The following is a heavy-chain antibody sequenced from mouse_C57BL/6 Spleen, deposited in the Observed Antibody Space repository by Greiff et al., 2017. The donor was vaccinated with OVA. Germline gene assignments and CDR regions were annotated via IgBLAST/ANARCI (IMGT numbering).Heavy chain of an antibody. V-gene: IGHV1-64*01. CDR3: ARPITTVVSYFDY. CDR1: GYTFTSYW. CDR2: IHPNSGST. J-gene: IGHJ2*01. D-gene: IGHD1-1*01. Sequence: VQLQQPGAELVKPGASVKLSCKASGYTFTSYWMHWVKQRPGQGLEWIGMIHPNSGSTNYNEKFKSKATLTVDKSSSTAYMQLSSLTSEDSAVYYCARPITTVVSYFDYWGQGTTLTVSS.